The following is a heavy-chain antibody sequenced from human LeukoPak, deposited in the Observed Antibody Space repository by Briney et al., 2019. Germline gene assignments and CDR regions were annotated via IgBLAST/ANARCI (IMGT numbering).Heavy chain of an antibody. CDR2: ISGSGGST. CDR3: AKMGSIVVVPAAILGGWFDP. Sequence: GGSLRLSCAASGFTFSSYAMSWVRQAPGKGLEWVSAISGSGGSTYYADSVKGRFTISRDNSKNTLYLQMNSLRAEDTAVYYCAKMGSIVVVPAAILGGWFDPWGQGTLVTVSS. D-gene: IGHD2-2*01. CDR1: GFTFSSYA. V-gene: IGHV3-23*01. J-gene: IGHJ5*02.